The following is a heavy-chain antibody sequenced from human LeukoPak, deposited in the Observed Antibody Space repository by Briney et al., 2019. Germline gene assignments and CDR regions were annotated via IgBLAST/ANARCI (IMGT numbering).Heavy chain of an antibody. CDR3: TRRVDLLRGSFDV. CDR1: GFTLSGSA. Sequence: GSLRLSCAASGFTLSGSAIHWVRQASGKGLEWIGRTRSRANGYATACTASVTGRFTISRDDSQNTAYLEMNSLKIEDTAVYYCTRRVDLLRGSFDVWGQGTTVTVSS. D-gene: IGHD1-26*01. CDR2: TRSRANGYAT. J-gene: IGHJ3*01. V-gene: IGHV3-73*01.